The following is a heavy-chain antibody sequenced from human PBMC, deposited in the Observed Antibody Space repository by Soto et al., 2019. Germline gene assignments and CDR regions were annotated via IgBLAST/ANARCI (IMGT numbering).Heavy chain of an antibody. CDR3: ARDDQRHEGDVGSKIDY. CDR2: ISSSSSTI. J-gene: IGHJ4*02. CDR1: GFTFSSYS. V-gene: IGHV3-48*01. D-gene: IGHD2-2*01. Sequence: GGSLRLSCAASGFTFSSYSMNWVRQAPGKGLEWVSYISSSSSTIYYADSVKGRFTISRDNAKNSLYLQMNSLRAEDTAVYYCARDDQRHEGDVGSKIDYWGQGTLVTVSS.